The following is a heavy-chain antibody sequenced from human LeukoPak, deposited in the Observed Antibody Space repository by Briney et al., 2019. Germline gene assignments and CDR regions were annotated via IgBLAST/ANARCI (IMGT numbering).Heavy chain of an antibody. CDR3: ARAYYLKLYDY. Sequence: GGSLRLSCAASGFTFSSYAMHWVRQAPGKGLEWVAVISYDGSNKYYADSVKGRFTISRDNSKNTLYLQMNSLRAEDTAVYYCARAYYLKLYDYWGQGTLVTVSS. J-gene: IGHJ4*02. D-gene: IGHD3-10*01. CDR1: GFTFSSYA. V-gene: IGHV3-30-3*01. CDR2: ISYDGSNK.